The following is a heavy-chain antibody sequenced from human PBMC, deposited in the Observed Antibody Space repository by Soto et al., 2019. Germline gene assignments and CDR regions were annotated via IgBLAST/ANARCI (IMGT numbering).Heavy chain of an antibody. CDR3: ASGSHVPHY. V-gene: IGHV4-39*07. J-gene: IGHJ4*02. D-gene: IGHD6-6*01. Sequence: SETLSLTCSVSGDSISSASYNWGWIRQPPGKGLEWLATMSYSGRTYYNSSLRSRVTISIATSKNQISLNLSSVTAADTAVYYCASGSHVPHYWGQGTLVTVSS. CDR1: GDSISSASYN. CDR2: MSYSGRT.